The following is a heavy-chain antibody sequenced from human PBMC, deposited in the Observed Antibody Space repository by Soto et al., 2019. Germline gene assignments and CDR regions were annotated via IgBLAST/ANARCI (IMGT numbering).Heavy chain of an antibody. CDR1: GFTFSSYW. V-gene: IGHV3-74*01. CDR2: INSDGSST. CDR3: ARVPNSYCSGGCWAFDI. Sequence: EVQLVESGGGLVQPGGSLRLSCAASGFTFSSYWMHWVRQAPGKGLVWVSRINSDGSSTSYADSVKGRFTISRDNAKNTLYLQMNSLRAEDTAVYYCARVPNSYCSGGCWAFDIWGQGTMVTVSS. J-gene: IGHJ3*02. D-gene: IGHD2-15*01.